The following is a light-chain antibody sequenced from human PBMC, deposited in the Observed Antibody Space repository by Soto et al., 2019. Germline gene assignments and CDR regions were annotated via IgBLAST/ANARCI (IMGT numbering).Light chain of an antibody. CDR1: QSVSTY. CDR2: DAS. CDR3: QQRSNS. J-gene: IGKJ3*01. Sequence: EIVLTQTPATLSLSPGERATLSCRASQSVSTYLAWYQQKPGQAPRLLIYDASNRATGIPARFSGSGSGTYFTFTISSLEPEDFAVYYCQQRSNSFGPGTKVDIK. V-gene: IGKV3-11*01.